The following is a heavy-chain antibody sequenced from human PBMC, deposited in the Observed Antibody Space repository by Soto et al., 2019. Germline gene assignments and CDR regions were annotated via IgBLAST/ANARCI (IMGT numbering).Heavy chain of an antibody. CDR2: FDPEDGET. CDR3: ATPTLEWLLWGAFDI. Sequence: ASVKVSCKVSGYTLTELSMHWVRQAPGKGLEWMGGFDPEDGETIYAQKFQGRVTMTEDTSTDTAYMELSSLRSEDTAVYYCATPTLEWLLWGAFDIWGQGTMVTVSS. J-gene: IGHJ3*02. V-gene: IGHV1-24*01. CDR1: GYTLTELS. D-gene: IGHD3-3*01.